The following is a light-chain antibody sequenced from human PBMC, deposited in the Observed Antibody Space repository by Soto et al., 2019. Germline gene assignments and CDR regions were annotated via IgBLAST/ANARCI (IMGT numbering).Light chain of an antibody. CDR1: QSISSW. Sequence: DIQMTQSPSTLSASVGDRVTITCRASQSISSWLAWYQQKPGTAPKLLICKASTLQSGVPSRFSGSGSGTEFTLTISSLQPDDSATYYCQQYNDNWTFGQGTKVEIK. J-gene: IGKJ1*01. CDR2: KAS. V-gene: IGKV1-5*03. CDR3: QQYNDNWT.